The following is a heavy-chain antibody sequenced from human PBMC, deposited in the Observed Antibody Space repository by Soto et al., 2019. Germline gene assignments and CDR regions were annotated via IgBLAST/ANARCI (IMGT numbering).Heavy chain of an antibody. CDR2: ITWNSGTI. CDR3: TKSWRLYYMDV. J-gene: IGHJ6*03. V-gene: IGHV3-9*01. Sequence: EVQLVESGGGLVQPGRSLRLSCAASGFTFDDYAMHWVRQAPGRGLEWVSRITWNSGTIDYADSVKGRFTISRDNAKNSPCRHMNSLRAEDTALYYCTKSWRLYYMDVWGKGTTVTVSS. CDR1: GFTFDDYA. D-gene: IGHD3-3*01.